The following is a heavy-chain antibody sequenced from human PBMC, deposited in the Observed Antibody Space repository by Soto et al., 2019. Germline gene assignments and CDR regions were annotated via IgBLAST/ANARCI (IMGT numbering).Heavy chain of an antibody. CDR2: IHYSGST. CDR1: GASISRSNSY. V-gene: IGHV4-39*07. CDR3: ARGGRDCSGGSCWPHNWFDP. Sequence: SETLSLTCAVSGASISRSNSYWAWIRQPPGKGLEWIGTIHYSGSTYYNPPLKSRVTISVDTSKNQFSLKVSSVTAADTAVYHCARGGRDCSGGSCWPHNWFDPWGQGTLVTVSS. D-gene: IGHD2-15*01. J-gene: IGHJ5*02.